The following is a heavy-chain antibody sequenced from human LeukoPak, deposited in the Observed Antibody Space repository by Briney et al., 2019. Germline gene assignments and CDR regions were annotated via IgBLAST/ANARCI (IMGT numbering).Heavy chain of an antibody. V-gene: IGHV3-64*01. J-gene: IGHJ4*02. Sequence: GGSLRLSCAASGFTFSSYAMHWVRQAPGKGLEYVSAISSNGGSTYYANSVKGRFTISRDNSKNTLYLQMGSLRAEDMAVYYCAKDSTIHLYYYDSSGYYFDYWGQGTLVTVSS. CDR1: GFTFSSYA. D-gene: IGHD3-22*01. CDR2: ISSNGGST. CDR3: AKDSTIHLYYYDSSGYYFDY.